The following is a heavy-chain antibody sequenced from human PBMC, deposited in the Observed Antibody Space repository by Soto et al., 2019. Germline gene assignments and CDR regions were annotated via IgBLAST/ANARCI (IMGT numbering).Heavy chain of an antibody. CDR1: GGSFSGYD. CDR3: ARDRYGDYGDS. CDR2: INHSGST. D-gene: IGHD4-17*01. J-gene: IGHJ5*01. Sequence: SETLCLTCAVYGGSFSGYDWSWIRQPPGKGLEWIGEINHSGSTNYNPSLKSRVTISVDTSKNQFSLKLSSVTAADTAVYYCARDRYGDYGDSWGQGTLVTVSS. V-gene: IGHV4-34*01.